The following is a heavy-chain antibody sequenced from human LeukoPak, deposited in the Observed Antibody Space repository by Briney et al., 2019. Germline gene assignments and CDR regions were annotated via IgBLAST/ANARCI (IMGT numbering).Heavy chain of an antibody. CDR1: GFTFSSYA. V-gene: IGHV3-23*01. J-gene: IGHJ4*02. Sequence: GGSLRLSCAASGFTFSSYAMSWVRQAPGKGLEWVSAISGSGGSTYYADSVKGRFTISRDNSKNTLYLQMNSLRAEDTAVYYCAKRGRDSSGEYNLYFDYWGQGTLVTVSS. CDR2: ISGSGGST. CDR3: AKRGRDSSGEYNLYFDY. D-gene: IGHD1-14*01.